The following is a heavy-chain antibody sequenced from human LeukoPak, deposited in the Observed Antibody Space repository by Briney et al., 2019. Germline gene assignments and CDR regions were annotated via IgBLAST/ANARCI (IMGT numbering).Heavy chain of an antibody. D-gene: IGHD1-1*01. CDR3: ARELEPHYYYYMDV. Sequence: GGSLRLSCAASGFTFSNYWMNWVRQAPGKGLEWVANIKQDGSEKYYVDSVKGRFTISRDNAKNSLYLQMNSLRAEDTAVYYCARELEPHYYYYMDVWGKGTTVTVSS. J-gene: IGHJ6*03. CDR1: GFTFSNYW. CDR2: IKQDGSEK. V-gene: IGHV3-7*01.